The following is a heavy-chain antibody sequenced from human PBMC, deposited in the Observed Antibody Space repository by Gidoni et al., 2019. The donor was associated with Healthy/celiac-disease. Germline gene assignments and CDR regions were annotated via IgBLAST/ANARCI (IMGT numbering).Heavy chain of an antibody. CDR3: ARDHLITIFGVVTNSGGAFDI. D-gene: IGHD3-3*01. CDR1: GYPFTSYA. CDR2: INAGNGNT. Sequence: QVQLVQSGAEVKKPGASVKVSCKASGYPFTSYALHWVRQAPGQRLEWMGWINAGNGNTKYSQKFQGRVTITRDTSASTAYMELSSLRSEDTAVYYCARDHLITIFGVVTNSGGAFDIWGQGTMVTVSS. J-gene: IGHJ3*02. V-gene: IGHV1-3*01.